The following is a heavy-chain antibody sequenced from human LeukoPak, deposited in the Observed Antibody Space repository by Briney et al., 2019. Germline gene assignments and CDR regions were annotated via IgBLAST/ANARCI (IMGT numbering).Heavy chain of an antibody. CDR1: GYMFTSYA. V-gene: IGHV1-18*01. CDR3: ARHPYYDSRGYYVY. Sequence: ASVKVSCKASGYMFTSYAISWVRQAPGQGLEWMGWISAYNGNTNYAQKFQGRVTMTTDTSTTTAYMELRSLRSDDTAIYYCARHPYYDSRGYYVYRGQGTLVTVSS. J-gene: IGHJ4*02. CDR2: ISAYNGNT. D-gene: IGHD3-22*01.